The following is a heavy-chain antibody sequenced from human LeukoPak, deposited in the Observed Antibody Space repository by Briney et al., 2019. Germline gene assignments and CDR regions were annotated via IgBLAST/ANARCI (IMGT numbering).Heavy chain of an antibody. D-gene: IGHD2-2*01. Sequence: SETLSLTCTVSGGSLSSYYWSWIRQPAGKGLEWIGRIYTSGSTNYNPSLKSRVTVSVDTSKNQFSLKLSSVTAADTAVYYCARGLGYCSSTSCADDAFDIWGQGTMVTVSS. CDR3: ARGLGYCSSTSCADDAFDI. CDR2: IYTSGST. CDR1: GGSLSSYY. J-gene: IGHJ3*02. V-gene: IGHV4-4*07.